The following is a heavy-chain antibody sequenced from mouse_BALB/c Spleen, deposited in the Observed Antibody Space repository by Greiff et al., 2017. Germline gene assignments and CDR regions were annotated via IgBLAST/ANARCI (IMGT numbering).Heavy chain of an antibody. CDR1: GYTFTSYW. V-gene: IGHV1-7*01. CDR3: AREDYRYEGY. J-gene: IGHJ2*01. Sequence: VQLQQSGAELAKPGASVKMSCKASGYTFTSYWMHWVKQRPGQGLEWIGYINPSTGYTEYNQKFKDKATLTADKSSSTAYMQLSSLTSEDSAVYYCAREDYRYEGYWGQGTTLTVSS. D-gene: IGHD2-14*01. CDR2: INPSTGYT.